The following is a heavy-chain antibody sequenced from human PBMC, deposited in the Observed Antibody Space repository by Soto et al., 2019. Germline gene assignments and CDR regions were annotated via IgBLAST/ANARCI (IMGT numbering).Heavy chain of an antibody. V-gene: IGHV1-18*04. Sequence: VASVKVSCKASGYTFTSYGISWVRQAPGHGLEWMGWISAYNGNTNYAQKLQGRVTMTTDTSTSTAYMELRSLRSDDTAVYYCARVVYYDILTGQADFDYWGQGTLVTVSS. CDR2: ISAYNGNT. CDR3: ARVVYYDILTGQADFDY. J-gene: IGHJ4*02. CDR1: GYTFTSYG. D-gene: IGHD3-9*01.